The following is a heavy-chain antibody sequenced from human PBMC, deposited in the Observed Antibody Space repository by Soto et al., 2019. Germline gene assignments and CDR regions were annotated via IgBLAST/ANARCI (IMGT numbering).Heavy chain of an antibody. V-gene: IGHV3-73*01. CDR3: TRLVEQKRGYSDY. J-gene: IGHJ4*02. Sequence: GGSLRLSCAASGFTFSGSAMQWVRQASGKGLEWVGRIRTEPYSYAAAYAASVKGRFTIFRDDSKNTAYLQMNSLKTEDTAVYYCTRLVEQKRGYSDYCGQGTLVTVSS. D-gene: IGHD1-26*01. CDR1: GFTFSGSA. CDR2: IRTEPYSYAA.